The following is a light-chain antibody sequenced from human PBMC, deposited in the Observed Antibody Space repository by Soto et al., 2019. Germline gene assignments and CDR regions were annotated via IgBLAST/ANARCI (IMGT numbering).Light chain of an antibody. Sequence: DIQLTQSPSTLSASVGDRVTITCRASQSISHWLAWYQQKPGKAPKLLIQKASTLESGVPSRFSGSGSGTEFTLTISSLQPDDFATYYCQQYCRDLWTFGQGTKVELK. V-gene: IGKV1-5*03. CDR3: QQYCRDLWT. CDR2: KAS. CDR1: QSISHW. J-gene: IGKJ1*01.